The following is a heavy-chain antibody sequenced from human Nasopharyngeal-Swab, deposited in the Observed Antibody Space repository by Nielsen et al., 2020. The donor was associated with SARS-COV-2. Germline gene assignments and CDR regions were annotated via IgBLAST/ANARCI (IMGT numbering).Heavy chain of an antibody. CDR1: GYTFTSYG. J-gene: IGHJ6*01. D-gene: IGHD6-19*01. CDR2: ISAYNGNT. Sequence: ASVKVSCKASGYTFTSYGISWVRQAPGQGLEWMGWISAYNGNTNYAQKLQGRVTMTTDTSTSTAYMELRSLRSDDTAVYYCARGLYSSGFSYYYYGMDVWGQGITVTVSS. CDR3: ARGLYSSGFSYYYYGMDV. V-gene: IGHV1-18*01.